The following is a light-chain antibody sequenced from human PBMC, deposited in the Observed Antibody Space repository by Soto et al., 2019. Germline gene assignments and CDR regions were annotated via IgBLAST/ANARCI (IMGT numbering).Light chain of an antibody. CDR3: LQDYSYPRT. CDR2: AAS. CDR1: PGIRND. J-gene: IGKJ1*01. Sequence: AIQMTQSPSSLSASVGDRVTITCRASPGIRNDLGWYQQKPGTAPKLLIYAASNLESGVPSRFSGSGSGTDFTLTINSLQPEDFAIYYCLQDYSYPRTFGQGTKVEIK. V-gene: IGKV1-6*01.